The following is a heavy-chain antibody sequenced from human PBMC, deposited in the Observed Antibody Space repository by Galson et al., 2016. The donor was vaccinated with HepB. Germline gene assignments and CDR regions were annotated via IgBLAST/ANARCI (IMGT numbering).Heavy chain of an antibody. J-gene: IGHJ3*01. CDR1: GGSISSYY. Sequence: SETLSLTCTVSGGSISSYYWSWIRQPPGKGLEWIGYIYYSGSTYYNPSLKSRVTISGDTSKKQFSLKLRSVTAADTALYYCARFGGSRNAFDVWGQGTMVTVSS. D-gene: IGHD3-16*01. CDR2: IYYSGST. CDR3: ARFGGSRNAFDV. V-gene: IGHV4-59*01.